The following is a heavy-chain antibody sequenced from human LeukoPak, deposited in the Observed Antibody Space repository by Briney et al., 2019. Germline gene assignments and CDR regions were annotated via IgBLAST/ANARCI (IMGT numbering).Heavy chain of an antibody. D-gene: IGHD1-26*01. Sequence: SETLSLTCTVSGGSISSSSYYWGWIRQPPGKGLEWIGSIYYSGSTYYNPSLKSRVTISVDTSKNQFSLKLSSVTAADTAVYYGAREGWLRVGATDYWGQGTLVTVSS. V-gene: IGHV4-39*07. CDR3: AREGWLRVGATDY. CDR2: IYYSGST. CDR1: GGSISSSSYY. J-gene: IGHJ4*02.